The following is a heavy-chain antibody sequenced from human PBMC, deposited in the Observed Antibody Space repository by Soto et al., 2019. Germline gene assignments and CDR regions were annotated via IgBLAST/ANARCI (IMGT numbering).Heavy chain of an antibody. CDR1: GGSFNDYY. CDR2: IRDSGST. CDR3: AIGEAYNIYPAR. D-gene: IGHD4-4*01. V-gene: IGHV4-34*01. J-gene: IGHJ4*02. Sequence: QVQLQQWGAGLLRPSETLSLTCAVSGGSFNDYYWIWIRQPPGKGLEWLGDIRDSGSTNYNPSLKSRVTISVDTSRKQFSRKLTSVPAADTAVYYCAIGEAYNIYPARWGQGTLVTVSS.